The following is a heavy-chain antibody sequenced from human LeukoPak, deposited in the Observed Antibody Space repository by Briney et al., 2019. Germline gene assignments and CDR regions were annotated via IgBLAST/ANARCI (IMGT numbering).Heavy chain of an antibody. J-gene: IGHJ5*02. Sequence: SVKVSCKTSGGTFTSNAFCWVRQAPGQGLEWMGGIIPVFNAANYAQRFQGRVTITADKSTNTVYMELSTLRFEDTAIYYCARKKGGDIYNWNEPDSWFDPWGQGTLVTVSS. V-gene: IGHV1-69*06. CDR2: IIPVFNAA. CDR1: GGTFTSNA. D-gene: IGHD1-20*01. CDR3: ARKKGGDIYNWNEPDSWFDP.